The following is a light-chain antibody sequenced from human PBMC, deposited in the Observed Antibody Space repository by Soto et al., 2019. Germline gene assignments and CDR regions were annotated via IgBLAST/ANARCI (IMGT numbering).Light chain of an antibody. Sequence: IQLTQSPSSLSASVGARVTITCRASQDISNDLAWYQQKPGNAPKLLIYAASTLQSGVPSRFSGSGSGTVFTLTISSRQPEDFASYYCQQVVSYPLTFGGGTRVEI. V-gene: IGKV1-9*01. J-gene: IGKJ4*01. CDR1: QDISND. CDR2: AAS. CDR3: QQVVSYPLT.